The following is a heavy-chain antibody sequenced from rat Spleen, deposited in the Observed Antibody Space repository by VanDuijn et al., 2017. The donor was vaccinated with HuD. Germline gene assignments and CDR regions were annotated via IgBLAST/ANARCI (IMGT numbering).Heavy chain of an antibody. D-gene: IGHD4-3*01. CDR2: INTDGGSI. CDR3: AVAGYGY. V-gene: IGHV5-58*01. Sequence: EVQLVETGGGLVQPGRSLKLSCVASGFTFSRYGMYWVRPAPGKGLDWISSINTDGGSISYPDSVKGRFTISRDNAENTVYLQMNSLRSEDTATYYCAVAGYGYWGQGVMVTVSS. J-gene: IGHJ2*01. CDR1: GFTFSRYG.